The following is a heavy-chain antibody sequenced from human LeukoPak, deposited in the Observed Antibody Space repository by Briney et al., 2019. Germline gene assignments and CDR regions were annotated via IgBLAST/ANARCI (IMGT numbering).Heavy chain of an antibody. CDR3: ATDLSSERTFDY. CDR2: INPSGGST. CDR1: GYTFTSYY. V-gene: IGHV1-46*01. J-gene: IGHJ4*02. Sequence: ASVKVSRKASGYTFTSYYMHWVRQAPGQGLEWMGIINPSGGSTSYAQKFQGRVTMTEDTSTDTAYMELSSLRSEDTAVYYCATDLSSERTFDYWGQGTLVTVSS. D-gene: IGHD3-10*01.